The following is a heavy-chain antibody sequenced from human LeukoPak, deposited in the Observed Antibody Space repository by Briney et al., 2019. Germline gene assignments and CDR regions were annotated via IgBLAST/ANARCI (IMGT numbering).Heavy chain of an antibody. CDR3: ARVMVRGLISGSDAFDI. CDR2: IYTSGST. J-gene: IGHJ3*02. D-gene: IGHD3-10*01. V-gene: IGHV4-4*07. Sequence: SETLSLTCTVSGGSISSYYWSWIRQPAGKGLEWIGRIYTSGSTNYNPSLKSRVTMSVDTSKNQFSLKLSSVTAADTAVYYCARVMVRGLISGSDAFDIWGQGTMVTVSS. CDR1: GGSISSYY.